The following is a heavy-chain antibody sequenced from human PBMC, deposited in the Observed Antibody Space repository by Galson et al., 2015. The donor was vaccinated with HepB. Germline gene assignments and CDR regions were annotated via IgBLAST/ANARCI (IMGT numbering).Heavy chain of an antibody. CDR1: GFTFSSYT. D-gene: IGHD1-26*01. CDR2: IHGSSRYI. J-gene: IGHJ4*02. Sequence: SLRLSCAASGFTFSSYTMSWVRQAPGRGLEWVSSIHGSSRYIYYADSLRGRFTISRDNANNSLFLQLNRLEAADTAVYFCVRDSVWGEDPPNFDNWGQGTLVAVSS. V-gene: IGHV3-21*01. CDR3: VRDSVWGEDPPNFDN.